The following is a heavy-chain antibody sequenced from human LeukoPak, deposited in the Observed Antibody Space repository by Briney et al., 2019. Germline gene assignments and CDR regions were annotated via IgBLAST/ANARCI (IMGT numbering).Heavy chain of an antibody. CDR1: GGSISRDDYY. Sequence: SETLSLTCTVSGGSISRDDYYWSWIRQPPGKGLEWIGYIYYSGSTYYNPSLKSRVTISVDTSKNQFSLKLSSVTAADTAVYYCARVASDDYDSSAYQPNFDHWGQGTLVTVSS. CDR2: IYYSGST. CDR3: ARVASDDYDSSAYQPNFDH. J-gene: IGHJ4*02. V-gene: IGHV4-30-4*01. D-gene: IGHD3-22*01.